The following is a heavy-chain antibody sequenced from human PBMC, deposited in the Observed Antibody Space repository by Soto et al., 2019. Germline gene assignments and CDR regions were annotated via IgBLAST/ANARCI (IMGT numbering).Heavy chain of an antibody. Sequence: GGSLRLSCAASGFTFSSYGMHWVRQAPGKGLEWVAVIWYDGSNKYYADSVKGRFTISRDNSKYTLYLQMNSWRAEDTAGYYGARVGSDFWSAPPVGAFDIWGQGTMVTVSS. V-gene: IGHV3-33*01. D-gene: IGHD3-3*01. CDR2: IWYDGSNK. J-gene: IGHJ3*02. CDR1: GFTFSSYG. CDR3: ARVGSDFWSAPPVGAFDI.